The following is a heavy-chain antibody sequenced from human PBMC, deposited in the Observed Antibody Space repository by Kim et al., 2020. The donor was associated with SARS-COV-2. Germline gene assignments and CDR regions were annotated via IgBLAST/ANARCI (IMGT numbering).Heavy chain of an antibody. J-gene: IGHJ6*02. Sequence: KYYAASVNGRFTISRDDSKNTLYLRLNSLRAEDTALYYCAKDVWAFSAMDAWGQGTTVVVSS. CDR2: K. V-gene: IGHV3-30-3*02. CDR3: AKDVWAFSAMDA. D-gene: IGHD1-26*01.